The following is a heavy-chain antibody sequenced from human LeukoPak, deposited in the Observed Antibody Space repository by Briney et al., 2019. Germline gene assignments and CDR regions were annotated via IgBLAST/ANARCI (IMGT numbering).Heavy chain of an antibody. CDR3: ARGGGYDAYYYYYYMDV. D-gene: IGHD5-12*01. J-gene: IGHJ6*03. Sequence: PSETLSLTCTVSGGSISSYYWSWIRQPPGKGLEWIGYIYYSGSTNYNPSLKRRVTISVDTSKNQFSLKLSSVTAADTAVYYCARGGGYDAYYYYYYMDVWGKGTTVTVSS. CDR1: GGSISSYY. V-gene: IGHV4-59*01. CDR2: IYYSGST.